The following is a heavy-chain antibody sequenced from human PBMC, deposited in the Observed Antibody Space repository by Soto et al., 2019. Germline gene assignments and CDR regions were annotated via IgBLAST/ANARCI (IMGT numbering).Heavy chain of an antibody. CDR1: GCTLRTYP. CDR2: LSFDGKVK. CDR3: ARDPLRGSPDYFDH. Sequence: QVRLVESGGGVVQPGGSLRLSCAASGCTLRTYPMHWLRQTPGKGLEWLTVLSFDGKVKHYADSVGGRFTISRDISENTLYLQMNSLRGEDTAVYYCARDPLRGSPDYFDHWGQGTLVTVSS. D-gene: IGHD1-1*01. V-gene: IGHV3-30*04. J-gene: IGHJ4*02.